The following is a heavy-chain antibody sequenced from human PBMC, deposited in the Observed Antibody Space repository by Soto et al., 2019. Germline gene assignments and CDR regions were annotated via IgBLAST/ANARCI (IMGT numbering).Heavy chain of an antibody. D-gene: IGHD3-22*01. CDR2: ISYDGSDK. CDR3: ARGAWDSYYAIEV. Sequence: VQLVESGGGEVQPGRSLRLSCAASGFKYTDFALHWVRQAPGKGLEWVAIISYDGSDKYYADSVKGRFVISRDNPKNTLYLEMNSVRPEDTAVYFCARGAWDSYYAIEVWWQGTGVTVFS. CDR1: GFKYTDFA. J-gene: IGHJ6*01. V-gene: IGHV3-30*09.